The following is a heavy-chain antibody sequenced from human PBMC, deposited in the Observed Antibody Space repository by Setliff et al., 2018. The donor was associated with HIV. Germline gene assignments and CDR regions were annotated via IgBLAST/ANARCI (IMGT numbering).Heavy chain of an antibody. CDR1: GFTFDDYT. J-gene: IGHJ2*01. CDR3: AKDIYGGNSGYFDV. V-gene: IGHV3-43*01. CDR2: ISWDGTST. Sequence: LRLSCAASGFTFDDYTMHWVRQAPGKGLQWVSLISWDGTSTYYADSVKGRFTVSRDNSKNSLHLQMNSLRIEDTALYYCAKDIYGGNSGYFDVWGRGTLVTVSS. D-gene: IGHD4-17*01.